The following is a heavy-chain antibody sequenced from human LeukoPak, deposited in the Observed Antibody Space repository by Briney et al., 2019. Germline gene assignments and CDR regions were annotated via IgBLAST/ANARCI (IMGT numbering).Heavy chain of an antibody. CDR1: GGSISSYY. CDR3: ARPVGCSSTSCITPLFDP. D-gene: IGHD2-2*01. J-gene: IGHJ5*02. Sequence: SETLSLTCTVSGGSISSYYWSWIRQPPGKGLEWIGYMNYSGSTNYNPSLKSRVTISVDTSKNQFSLKLSSVTAADTAVYYCARPVGCSSTSCITPLFDPWGQGTLVTVP. V-gene: IGHV4-59*01. CDR2: MNYSGST.